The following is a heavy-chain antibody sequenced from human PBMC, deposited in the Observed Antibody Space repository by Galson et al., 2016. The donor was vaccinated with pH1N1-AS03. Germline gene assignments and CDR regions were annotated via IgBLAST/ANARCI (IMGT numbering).Heavy chain of an antibody. CDR1: GASISSGYY. J-gene: IGHJ3*02. V-gene: IGHV4-38-2*01. CDR3: ARWASAPHAFDM. D-gene: IGHD6-19*01. CDR2: VYHSGLT. Sequence: ETMSLTCAVSGASISSGYYWGWIRPPPGQGLEWIGSVYHSGLTYHNPALKSRITITVETSKKPFSLKLSSVTAADTAMYFCARWASAPHAFDMWGQGTKVTVSS.